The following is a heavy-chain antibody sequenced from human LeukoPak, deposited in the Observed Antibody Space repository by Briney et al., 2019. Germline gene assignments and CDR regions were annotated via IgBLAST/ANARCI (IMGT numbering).Heavy chain of an antibody. D-gene: IGHD2-2*02. CDR2: ISSSSSYT. Sequence: GGSLRLSCAASGFTFSDYYMSWIRQAPGKGLEWVSYISSSSSYTNYADSVKGRFAISRDNAKNSLYLQMNSLRAEDTAVYYCARDRWLVCSGTSCYRGPAGFDPWGQGTLVTVSS. CDR1: GFTFSDYY. V-gene: IGHV3-11*06. CDR3: ARDRWLVCSGTSCYRGPAGFDP. J-gene: IGHJ5*02.